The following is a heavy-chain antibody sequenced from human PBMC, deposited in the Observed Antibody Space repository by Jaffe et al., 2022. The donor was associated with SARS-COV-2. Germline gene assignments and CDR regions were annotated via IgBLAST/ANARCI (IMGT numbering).Heavy chain of an antibody. D-gene: IGHD3-9*01. V-gene: IGHV4-39*01. J-gene: IGHJ4*02. CDR3: ARTSRDYDIWSRPGRYYFDY. CDR2: IYYSGST. Sequence: QLQLQESGPGLVKPSETLSLTCTVSGGSISSSSYYWGWIRQPPGKGLEWIGSIYYSGSTYYNPSLKSRVTISVDTSKNQFSLKLSSVTAADTAVYYCARTSRDYDIWSRPGRYYFDYWGQGTLVTVSS. CDR1: GGSISSSSYY.